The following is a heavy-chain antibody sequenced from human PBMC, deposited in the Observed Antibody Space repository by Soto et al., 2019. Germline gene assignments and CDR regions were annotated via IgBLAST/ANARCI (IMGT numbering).Heavy chain of an antibody. Sequence: QVQLQESGPGLVKPSQTLSLTCTVSGGSISSGGYYWSWIRQHPGKGLEWIGYIYYSGSTYYNPSLKSGVTISVDTSKNQFSLKLSSVTAADTAVYYCARGGIVVVVAARDAFDIWGQGTMVTVSS. CDR3: ARGGIVVVVAARDAFDI. CDR2: IYYSGST. V-gene: IGHV4-31*03. D-gene: IGHD2-15*01. J-gene: IGHJ3*02. CDR1: GGSISSGGYY.